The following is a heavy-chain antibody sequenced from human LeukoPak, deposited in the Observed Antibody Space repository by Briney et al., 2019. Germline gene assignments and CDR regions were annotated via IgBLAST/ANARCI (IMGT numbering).Heavy chain of an antibody. J-gene: IGHJ3*02. D-gene: IGHD6-13*01. CDR2: IFPVFGTP. CDR3: ARGPHTSSWYKHAFDI. Sequence: SVKVSCKASGGTFNNFAICWVRQAPGQGLGWMGGIFPVFGTPTYAQKFQGRVTITADESTRTAHMELSSLRSDDTAVYYCARGPHTSSWYKHAFDIWAQGTMVTVSS. V-gene: IGHV1-69*01. CDR1: GGTFNNFA.